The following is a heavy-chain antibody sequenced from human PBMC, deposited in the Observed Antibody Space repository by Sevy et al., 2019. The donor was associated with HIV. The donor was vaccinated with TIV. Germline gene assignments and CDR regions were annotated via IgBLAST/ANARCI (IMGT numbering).Heavy chain of an antibody. CDR3: ARGEDIVVVPTVWGYMDV. V-gene: IGHV3-13*01. CDR1: GFTFSNYD. D-gene: IGHD2-2*01. Sequence: GGSLRLSCTASGFTFSNYDMHWVRQATGKGLEWVSAIGTAGDTYYPGSVKGRFTISRENAKNSLYLQMNSLRAGDTAVYYCARGEDIVVVPTVWGYMDVWGKGTTVTVSS. CDR2: IGTAGDT. J-gene: IGHJ6*03.